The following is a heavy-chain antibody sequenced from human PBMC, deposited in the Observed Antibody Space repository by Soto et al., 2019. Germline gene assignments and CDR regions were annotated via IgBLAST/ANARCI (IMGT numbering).Heavy chain of an antibody. D-gene: IGHD1-26*01. CDR1: GYSFTSYW. CDR3: ARPIVTGRWYYGMDV. J-gene: IGHJ6*01. V-gene: IGHV5-51*07. Sequence: PGESQKISCTGSGYSFTSYWIGWVHQLPGKGLEWMGIIYPGDSDTRYSPSFQGQVTISADKSISTAYLQWSSLKASDTAMYYCARPIVTGRWYYGMDVWGQGTTVTVSS. CDR2: IYPGDSDT.